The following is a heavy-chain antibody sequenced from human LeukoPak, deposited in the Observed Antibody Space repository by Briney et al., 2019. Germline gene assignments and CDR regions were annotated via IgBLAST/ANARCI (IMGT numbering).Heavy chain of an antibody. CDR2: ISSSGSTI. J-gene: IGHJ4*02. CDR3: TRGAGTGWRFDS. D-gene: IGHD6-19*01. V-gene: IGHV3-48*03. CDR1: GFTFSSYE. Sequence: HPGGSLRLSCAASGFTFSSYEMNWVRQAPGKGLEWVSYISSSGSTIYYADSVKGRFTISRDNAKNSLYLQMNSLKADDTAVYYCTRGAGTGWRFDSWGQGTLVTVSS.